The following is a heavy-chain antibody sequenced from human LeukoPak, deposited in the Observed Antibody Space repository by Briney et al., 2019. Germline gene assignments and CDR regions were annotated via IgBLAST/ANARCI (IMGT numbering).Heavy chain of an antibody. V-gene: IGHV3-48*01. CDR1: GFAFSSYA. D-gene: IGHD3-22*01. CDR3: ARVDYDSSA. J-gene: IGHJ5*02. Sequence: PGGSLRLSCAASGFAFSSYAMSWVRQAPGKGLEWVSYISSSSSTIYYADSVKGRFTISRDNAKNPLYLQMNSLRAEDTAVYYCARVDYDSSAWGQGTLVTVSS. CDR2: ISSSSSTI.